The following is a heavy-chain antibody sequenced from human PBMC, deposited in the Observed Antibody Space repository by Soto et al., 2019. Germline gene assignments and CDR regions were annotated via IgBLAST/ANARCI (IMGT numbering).Heavy chain of an antibody. CDR2: INHSGST. J-gene: IGHJ4*02. D-gene: IGHD6-13*01. CDR3: ARPGYSSIRTTLDY. V-gene: IGHV4-34*01. CDR1: GGSFSGYY. Sequence: QVQLQQWGAGLLKPSETLSLTCAVYGGSFSGYYWSWIRQPPGKGLEWIGEINHSGSTNYNPSLKSRVTISVDTSKNQFSLKLSSVTAADTAVYYCARPGYSSIRTTLDYWGQGTLVTVSS.